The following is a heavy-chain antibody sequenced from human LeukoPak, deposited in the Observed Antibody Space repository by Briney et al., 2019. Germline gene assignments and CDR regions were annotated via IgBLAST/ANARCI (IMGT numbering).Heavy chain of an antibody. Sequence: ASVKVSCKASGYTFTGYYMHWVRQAPGQGLEWMGWINTNSGATSYAQKFQGRVTMTRDTSISTAYMELSRLRSDDTAFYYCAKPQPGAFEIWGQGTMVTVSS. D-gene: IGHD2-2*01. J-gene: IGHJ3*02. CDR2: INTNSGAT. V-gene: IGHV1-2*02. CDR1: GYTFTGYY. CDR3: AKPQPGAFEI.